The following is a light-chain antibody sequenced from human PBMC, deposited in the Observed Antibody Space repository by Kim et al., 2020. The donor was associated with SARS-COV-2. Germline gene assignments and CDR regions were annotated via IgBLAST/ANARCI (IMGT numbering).Light chain of an antibody. Sequence: DIQMTQSPSAMSAFVGDRVTITCRASQGIYNSLAWFQQKPGKVPKLLIYTASSLQSGVPSRFSGGGSGTEFTLTISSLQPEDFATYYCLQQNSYPRTFGQGTKVDIK. J-gene: IGKJ1*01. CDR1: QGIYNS. CDR2: TAS. CDR3: LQQNSYPRT. V-gene: IGKV1-17*03.